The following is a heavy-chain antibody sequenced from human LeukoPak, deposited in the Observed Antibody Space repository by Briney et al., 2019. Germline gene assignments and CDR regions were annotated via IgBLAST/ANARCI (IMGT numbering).Heavy chain of an antibody. Sequence: ASVKVSCKVSGYTLTELSMHWVRQAPGKGLEWMGGFDPEDGETIYAQKFQGRVTMTEDTSTDTAYMELSSLRSEDTAVYYCATEGRSDYVWGSHPKFDYWGQGTLVTVSS. D-gene: IGHD3-16*02. J-gene: IGHJ4*02. CDR2: FDPEDGET. CDR1: GYTLTELS. CDR3: ATEGRSDYVWGSHPKFDY. V-gene: IGHV1-24*01.